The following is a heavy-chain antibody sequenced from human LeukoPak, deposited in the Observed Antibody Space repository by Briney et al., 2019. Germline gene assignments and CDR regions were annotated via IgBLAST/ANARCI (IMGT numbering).Heavy chain of an antibody. CDR1: GGSISSSSYY. CDR2: IYYSGST. Sequence: SETLSLTGSVSGGSISSSSYYWGWIRQPPGKGLEWIGSIYYSGSTYYNPSLKSRVTISVDTSMNQFSLKLSSVTAADTAVYYCARADYDSTLDVWGQGTTVTVSS. D-gene: IGHD3-22*01. CDR3: ARADYDSTLDV. V-gene: IGHV4-39*07. J-gene: IGHJ6*02.